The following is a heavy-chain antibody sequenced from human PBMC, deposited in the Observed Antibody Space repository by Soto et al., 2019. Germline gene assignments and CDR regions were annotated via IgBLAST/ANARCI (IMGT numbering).Heavy chain of an antibody. CDR1: CDSISSYY. J-gene: IGHJ4*02. Sequence: SETLSLTCTVSCDSISSYYWTWIRQPPGKGLEWIGYIYYSGSTNYNPSLKSRVTISVDTSKNQFSLKLSSVTAADTAVYYCARAGSGASGWYFDYWGQGTLVTVSS. CDR3: ARAGSGASGWYFDY. V-gene: IGHV4-59*01. CDR2: IYYSGST. D-gene: IGHD6-19*01.